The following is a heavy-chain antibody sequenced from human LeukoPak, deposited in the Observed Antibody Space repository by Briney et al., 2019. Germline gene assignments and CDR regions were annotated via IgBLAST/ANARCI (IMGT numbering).Heavy chain of an antibody. CDR1: GYTFSIYG. V-gene: IGHV1-18*01. J-gene: IGHJ4*02. D-gene: IGHD2-2*01. CDR2: ISAYNGNT. Sequence: GASVKVSCKASGYTFSIYGFSWVRQAPGQGLEWMGWISAYNGNTNYAQKLQGRVTMTTDTSTSTAYMELRSLRSDDTAVYYCARALYHTFDYWGQGTLVTVSS. CDR3: ARALYHTFDY.